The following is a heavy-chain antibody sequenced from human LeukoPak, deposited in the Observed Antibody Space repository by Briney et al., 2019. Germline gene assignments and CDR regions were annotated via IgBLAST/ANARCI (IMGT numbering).Heavy chain of an antibody. J-gene: IGHJ4*02. CDR1: GFTFISYA. CDR2: ISGSGGST. Sequence: GGSLSLSCAASGFTFISYAMSWVRQARCQGIEWVSAISGSGGSTYYADSVKGRFTISRDNSKNTLYLQMNSLRAEDTAVYYCAKDPYYYGSGSYLWGQGTLVTVSS. CDR3: AKDPYYYGSGSYL. V-gene: IGHV3-23*01. D-gene: IGHD3-10*01.